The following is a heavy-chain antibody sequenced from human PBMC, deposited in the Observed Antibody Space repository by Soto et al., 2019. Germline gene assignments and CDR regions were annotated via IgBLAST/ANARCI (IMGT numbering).Heavy chain of an antibody. V-gene: IGHV3-33*01. Sequence: QVQLVESGGGVVQPGRSLRLSCAASRFTFSSYGMHWVRQAPGKGLEWVAVIWYDGSIKNYADSVKGRFTISRDNSKNTLYLQMNSLRAEDTAVYYCARTLDYAYGDLTEDYWGQGTLVTVSS. CDR1: RFTFSSYG. D-gene: IGHD4-17*01. J-gene: IGHJ4*02. CDR3: ARTLDYAYGDLTEDY. CDR2: IWYDGSIK.